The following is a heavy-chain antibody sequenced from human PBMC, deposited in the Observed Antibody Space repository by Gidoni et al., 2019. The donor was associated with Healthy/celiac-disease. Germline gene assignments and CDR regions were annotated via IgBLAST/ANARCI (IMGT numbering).Heavy chain of an antibody. V-gene: IGHV4-61*02. CDR2: IYTSGST. J-gene: IGHJ6*02. Sequence: QLQLQESGPGLVKPSQTLYLTCTAAGGSISSGSYYWSWIRQPAGKGLEWIGRIYTSGSTNYNPSLKSRVTISVDTSKNQFSLKLSSVTAADTAVYYCARDSPRFLDVWGQGTTVTVSS. CDR3: ARDSPRFLDV. CDR1: GGSISSGSYY.